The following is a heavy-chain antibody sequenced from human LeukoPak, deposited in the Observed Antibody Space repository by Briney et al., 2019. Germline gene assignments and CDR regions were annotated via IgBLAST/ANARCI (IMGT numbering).Heavy chain of an antibody. J-gene: IGHJ6*02. V-gene: IGHV3-74*01. D-gene: IGHD2-8*02. CDR3: ARPQEGGTARSHGMDV. Sequence: PGGSLRLSCAASGFTFSKYWMHWVRQAPGKGLVWVSHINTDGSYTTYADSVRGRFTVSRDNAKNTLYLQINSLRVEDTATYYCARPQEGGTARSHGMDVWGQGTTVTVSS. CDR2: INTDGSYT. CDR1: GFTFSKYW.